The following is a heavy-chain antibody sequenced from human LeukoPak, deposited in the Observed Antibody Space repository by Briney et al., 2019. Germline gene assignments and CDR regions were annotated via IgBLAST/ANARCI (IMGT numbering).Heavy chain of an antibody. CDR1: GFTFSNYS. V-gene: IGHV3-48*04. D-gene: IGHD3-16*01. CDR3: AREGGLGY. Sequence: GGSLRLSCAASGFTFSNYSMNWVRQAPGKGLEWVSYISNSSSTIYYADSVKGRFTISRDNAKNSLYLQMNSLRAEDTAVYYCAREGGLGYWGQGTLVTVSS. CDR2: ISNSSSTI. J-gene: IGHJ4*02.